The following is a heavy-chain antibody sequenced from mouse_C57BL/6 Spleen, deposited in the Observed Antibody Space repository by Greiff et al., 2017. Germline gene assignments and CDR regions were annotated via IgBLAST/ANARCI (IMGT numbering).Heavy chain of an antibody. D-gene: IGHD3-2*02. CDR3: ARGVRQLRLPYAMDY. J-gene: IGHJ4*01. CDR1: GYTFTSYW. CDR2: IDPNSGGT. Sequence: QVQLKQPGAELVKPGASVKLSCKASGYTFTSYWMHWVKQRPGRGLEWIGRIDPNSGGTKYNEKFKSKDTLTVDKPSSTAYMQLSSLTSEDSAVYYCARGVRQLRLPYAMDYWGQGTSVTVSS. V-gene: IGHV1-72*01.